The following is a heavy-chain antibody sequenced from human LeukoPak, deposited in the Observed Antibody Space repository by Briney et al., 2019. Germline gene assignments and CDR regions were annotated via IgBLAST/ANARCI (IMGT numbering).Heavy chain of an antibody. D-gene: IGHD2-8*02. CDR1: GFTFSSYA. Sequence: PGRSLRLSCAASGFTFSSYAMHWVRQAPGKGLEWVAVISYDGSNKYYADSVKGRFTISRDDSKNTVCLQMNSLRADDTAMYYCARGYCTGTNCLVDYWGQGTLVTVSS. V-gene: IGHV3-30*14. CDR2: ISYDGSNK. CDR3: ARGYCTGTNCLVDY. J-gene: IGHJ4*02.